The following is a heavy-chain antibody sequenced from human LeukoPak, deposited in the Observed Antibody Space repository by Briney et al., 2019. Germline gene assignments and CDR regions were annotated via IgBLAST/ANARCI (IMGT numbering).Heavy chain of an antibody. CDR1: GGSLSGSY. J-gene: IGHJ4*02. CDR3: ARAVAGPDY. Sequence: SETLSLTCAVHGGSLSGSYWSWIRQPPGKGLEWIGEINHSGSTNYNPSLKSRVTISVDTSKNQCSLKLSSVTAADTAVYYCARAVAGPDYWGQGTLVTVSS. D-gene: IGHD6-19*01. V-gene: IGHV4-34*01. CDR2: INHSGST.